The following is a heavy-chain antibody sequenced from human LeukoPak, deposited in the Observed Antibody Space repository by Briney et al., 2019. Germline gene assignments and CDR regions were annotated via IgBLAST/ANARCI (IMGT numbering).Heavy chain of an antibody. CDR3: ARGATYYFDY. V-gene: IGHV4-34*01. CDR2: INHSGST. Sequence: SETLSLTCAVYGGSFSGYYWSWIRQPPGKGLEWIGEINHSGSTNYNPSLKSRVTISVDTSKNQFSLKLSSVTAADTAVYYCARGATYYFDYWGQGTLVTVSS. CDR1: GGSFSGYY. J-gene: IGHJ4*02.